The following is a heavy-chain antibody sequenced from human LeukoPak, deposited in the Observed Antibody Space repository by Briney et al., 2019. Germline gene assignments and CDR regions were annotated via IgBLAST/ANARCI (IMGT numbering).Heavy chain of an antibody. CDR2: FDPEDGET. CDR3: ATGGGDYYDSSGFGFDY. V-gene: IGHV1-24*01. Sequence: ASVKVSCKVSGYTLTELSMHWVRPAPGKGLEWMGGFDPEDGETIYAQKFQGRVTMTEDTSTDTAYMELSSLRSEDTAVYYCATGGGDYYDSSGFGFDYWGQGTLVTVSS. D-gene: IGHD3-22*01. CDR1: GYTLTELS. J-gene: IGHJ4*02.